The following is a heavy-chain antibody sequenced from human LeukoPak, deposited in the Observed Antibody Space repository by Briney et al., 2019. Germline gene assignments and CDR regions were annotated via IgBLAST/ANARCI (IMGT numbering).Heavy chain of an antibody. CDR1: GFTFSSYE. Sequence: GGSLRLSCAASGFTFSSYEMNWVRQAPGKGLEWVSYISSSGSTTYYADSVKGRFTISRDNAKNSLYLQMNSLRAEDTAVYYCARPLMYYYGSETYFWFDPWGQGTLVTVSS. J-gene: IGHJ5*02. CDR2: ISSSGSTT. V-gene: IGHV3-48*03. CDR3: ARPLMYYYGSETYFWFDP. D-gene: IGHD3-10*01.